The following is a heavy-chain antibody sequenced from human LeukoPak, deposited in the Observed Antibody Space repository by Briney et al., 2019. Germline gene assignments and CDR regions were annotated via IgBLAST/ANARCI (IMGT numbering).Heavy chain of an antibody. J-gene: IGHJ6*02. CDR1: GYTFTGHY. D-gene: IGHD6-13*01. CDR3: ARDKSWAAAGSYYYYYGMDV. Sequence: ASVKVSCKASGYTFTGHYIHWVRQAPGQGLEWMGWTNPNSGGTKYAQKFQGWVTMTRDTSISTAYMELSRLRSDDTAVYYCARDKSWAAAGSYYYYYGMDVWGQGATVTVSS. CDR2: TNPNSGGT. V-gene: IGHV1-2*04.